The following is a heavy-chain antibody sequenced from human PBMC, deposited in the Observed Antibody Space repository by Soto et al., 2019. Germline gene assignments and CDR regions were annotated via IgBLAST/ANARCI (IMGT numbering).Heavy chain of an antibody. Sequence: GGSLRLSCAASGFTFSSYGMHWVRQAPGKGLEWVAVISYDGSNKYYADSVKGRFTISRDNSKNTLYLQMNSLRAEDTAVYYCAKSLRLYGSGLSEYFQHWGQGTLVTVSS. CDR1: GFTFSSYG. D-gene: IGHD6-19*01. J-gene: IGHJ1*01. CDR2: ISYDGSNK. CDR3: AKSLRLYGSGLSEYFQH. V-gene: IGHV3-30*18.